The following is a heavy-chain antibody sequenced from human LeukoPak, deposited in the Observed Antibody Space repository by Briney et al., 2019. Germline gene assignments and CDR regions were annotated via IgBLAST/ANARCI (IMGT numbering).Heavy chain of an antibody. CDR3: AREVGWFGERYYYGMDV. Sequence: PGGSLRLSCAASGFTFGNSWVHWVRQAPGKGLVWVSLINADGSTATYADSVKGRFTISRDNAKNTLYLQMNSLRAEDTAVYYCAREVGWFGERYYYGMDVWGQGTTVTVSS. CDR2: INADGSTA. V-gene: IGHV3-74*01. J-gene: IGHJ6*02. D-gene: IGHD3-10*01. CDR1: GFTFGNSW.